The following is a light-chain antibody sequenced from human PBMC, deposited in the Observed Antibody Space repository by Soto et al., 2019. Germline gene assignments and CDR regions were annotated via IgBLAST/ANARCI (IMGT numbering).Light chain of an antibody. J-gene: IGKJ2*01. Sequence: DIQMTQSPSTLSASVGDRVTITCWASQRTNEGSAWYQKKPGEAPKLLIYDASNLQRGVPSRFSCSGSGTECTLTITSQQPDDLATYHCQESNYLTFGQGTKLEIK. V-gene: IGKV1-5*01. CDR2: DAS. CDR3: QESNYLT. CDR1: QRTNEG.